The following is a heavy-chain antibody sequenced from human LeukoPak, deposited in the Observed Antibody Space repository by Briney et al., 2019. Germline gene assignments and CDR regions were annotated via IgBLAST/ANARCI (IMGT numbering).Heavy chain of an antibody. D-gene: IGHD3-16*01. CDR2: ISSSSSYI. J-gene: IGHJ4*02. CDR3: ARDVTLGNFDY. CDR1: GFNFSSYS. V-gene: IGHV3-21*01. Sequence: GGSLRLSCAASGFNFSSYSMNWVRQAPGKGLEWVSSISSSSSYIYYADSVKGRFTISRDNAKNSLYLQMNSLRAEDTAVYYCARDVTLGNFDYWGQGILVIVSS.